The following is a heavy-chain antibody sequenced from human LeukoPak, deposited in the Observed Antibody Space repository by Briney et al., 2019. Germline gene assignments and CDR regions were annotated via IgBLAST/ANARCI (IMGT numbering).Heavy chain of an antibody. D-gene: IGHD2-2*01. CDR3: AKAGYCSSTSCSPNYFYYYMDV. J-gene: IGHJ6*03. Sequence: GGSPRLSCAASGFTSSTYVMHWVRQAPGKGLEWVALIWYDGSNLYYADSVKGRFTISRDNSQNTLYLQMNSLRAEDTAVYYCAKAGYCSSTSCSPNYFYYYMDVWGKGTTVTVSS. CDR2: IWYDGSNL. CDR1: GFTSSTYV. V-gene: IGHV3-33*06.